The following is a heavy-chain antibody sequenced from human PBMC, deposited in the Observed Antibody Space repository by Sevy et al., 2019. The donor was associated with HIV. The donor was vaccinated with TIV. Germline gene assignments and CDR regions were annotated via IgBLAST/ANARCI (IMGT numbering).Heavy chain of an antibody. V-gene: IGHV3-11*01. CDR1: GFTFSDYY. CDR3: ARESTMIEEPGWFDP. J-gene: IGHJ5*02. Sequence: GGSLRLSCAASGFTFSDYYMSWIRQAPGKGLEWVSYISRSGSTINYAHSVKGRVTISRDNAKNSLYLQINSLRAEDTAVYYCARESTMIEEPGWFDPWGQGTLVTVSS. CDR2: ISRSGSTI. D-gene: IGHD3-22*01.